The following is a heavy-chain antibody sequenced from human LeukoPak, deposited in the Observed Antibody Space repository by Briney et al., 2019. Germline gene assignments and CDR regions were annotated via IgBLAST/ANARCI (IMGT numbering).Heavy chain of an antibody. D-gene: IGHD6-13*01. CDR3: ARAGSSSWYDYYYYYYMDV. Sequence: SETLSLTCTVSGGSISSYYWSWIRQPPGKGLEWIGYIYYSGSTNYNPSLKSRVTISVDTSKNQSSLKLSSVTAADTAVYYCARAGSSSWYDYYYYYYMDVWGKGTTVTVSS. CDR2: IYYSGST. V-gene: IGHV4-59*01. CDR1: GGSISSYY. J-gene: IGHJ6*03.